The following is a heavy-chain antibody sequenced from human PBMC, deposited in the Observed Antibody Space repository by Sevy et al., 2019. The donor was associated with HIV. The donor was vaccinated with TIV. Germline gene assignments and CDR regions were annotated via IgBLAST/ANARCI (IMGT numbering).Heavy chain of an antibody. CDR2: IWYDRSNK. D-gene: IGHD3-22*01. J-gene: IGHJ4*02. CDR1: GFTFSSYG. CDR3: AMNYYDSSGSSFFFDY. V-gene: IGHV3-33*01. Sequence: GESLKISCAASGFTFSSYGMHWVRQAPSKGLEWVAVIWYDRSNKYYADSVKGRFTISRDNSKNTLYLQMNSLRAEDTAVYYCAMNYYDSSGSSFFFDYWGQGTLVTVS.